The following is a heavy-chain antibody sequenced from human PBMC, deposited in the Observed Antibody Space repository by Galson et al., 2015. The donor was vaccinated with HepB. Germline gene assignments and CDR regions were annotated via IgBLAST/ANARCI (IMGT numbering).Heavy chain of an antibody. D-gene: IGHD3-10*01. CDR2: INTNTGNP. CDR3: ARGLNFLWFGELLPLQLGRWYFDL. V-gene: IGHV7-4-1*02. Sequence: SVKVSCKASGYTFTSYAMNWVRQAPGQGLEWMGWINTNTGNPTYAQGFTGRFVFSLDTSVSTAYLQISSLKAEDAAVYYCARGLNFLWFGELLPLQLGRWYFDLWGRGTLVTVSS. CDR1: GYTFTSYA. J-gene: IGHJ2*01.